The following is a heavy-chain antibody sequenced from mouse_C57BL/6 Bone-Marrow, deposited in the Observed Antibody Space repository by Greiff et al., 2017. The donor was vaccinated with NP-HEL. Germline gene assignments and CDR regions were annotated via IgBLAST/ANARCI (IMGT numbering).Heavy chain of an antibody. V-gene: IGHV1-81*01. D-gene: IGHD1-1*01. Sequence: VMLVESGAELARPGASVKLSCKASGYTFTSYGISWVKQRTGQGLEWIGEIYPRSGNTYYNEKFKGKATLTADKSSSTAYMELRSLTSEDSAVYFCARDEVVADYWGQGTTLTVSS. J-gene: IGHJ2*01. CDR3: ARDEVVADY. CDR1: GYTFTSYG. CDR2: IYPRSGNT.